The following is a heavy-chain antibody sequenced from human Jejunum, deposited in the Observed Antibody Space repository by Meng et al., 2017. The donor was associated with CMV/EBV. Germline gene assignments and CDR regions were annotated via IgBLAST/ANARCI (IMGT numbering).Heavy chain of an antibody. CDR1: GGACSNAA. D-gene: IGHD3-10*01. J-gene: IGHJ4*02. Sequence: GGACSNAARAGVRQGDGQGLEWKGGIILILDIGHYAQKFQGRVTITADKFAGTAYMELSSLRSDDTAVYYCASDYYGSGTPPHSWGQGTLVTVSS. CDR2: IILILDIG. CDR3: ASDYYGSGTPPHS. V-gene: IGHV1-69*10.